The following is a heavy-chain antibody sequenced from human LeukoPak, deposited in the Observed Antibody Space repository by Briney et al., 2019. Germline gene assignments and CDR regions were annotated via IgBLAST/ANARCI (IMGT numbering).Heavy chain of an antibody. CDR2: INYSGTT. Sequence: SETLSLTCTVSSGSFSSSSYFCGWIRQSPGMGLEWIATINYSGTTYYNPSLKSRVTTSVDTSRNQFSLKLPSVTAADTAVYYGARLRGGVQLWGDWGQGALVTVSS. J-gene: IGHJ4*01. D-gene: IGHD3-10*01. CDR3: ARLRGGVQLWGD. CDR1: SGSFSSSSYF. V-gene: IGHV4-39*01.